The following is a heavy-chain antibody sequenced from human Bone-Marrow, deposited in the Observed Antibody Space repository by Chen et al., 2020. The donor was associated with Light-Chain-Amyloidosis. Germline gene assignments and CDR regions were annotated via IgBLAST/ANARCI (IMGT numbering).Heavy chain of an antibody. Sequence: EVQLLESGGGLVQPGGSLRLSCAASGFSFSNYAMSWVRQAPGKGLELVSAISPSGGRTYYADSVKGRLTISRDNSENTLYLQVNSLRVEDTAVYYCAKDGNEWLPDAWGQGTLVTVSS. V-gene: IGHV3-23*01. CDR2: ISPSGGRT. CDR3: AKDGNEWLPDA. CDR1: GFSFSNYA. D-gene: IGHD3-3*01. J-gene: IGHJ5*02.